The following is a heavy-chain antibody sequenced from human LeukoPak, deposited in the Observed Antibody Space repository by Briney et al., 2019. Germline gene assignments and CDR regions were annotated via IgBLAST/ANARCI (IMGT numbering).Heavy chain of an antibody. CDR2: MNPNSGNT. Sequence: EASVKLSCTASGYTFTSYDINWVRQATGQGLEWMGWMNPNSGNTGYAQKFQGRVTMTRNTYISTAYMKLSSLRSEDTAVYYCARAIGYCSGGSCHGGYWFDPWGQGTLVTVSS. J-gene: IGHJ5*02. CDR1: GYTFTSYD. CDR3: ARAIGYCSGGSCHGGYWFDP. V-gene: IGHV1-8*01. D-gene: IGHD2-15*01.